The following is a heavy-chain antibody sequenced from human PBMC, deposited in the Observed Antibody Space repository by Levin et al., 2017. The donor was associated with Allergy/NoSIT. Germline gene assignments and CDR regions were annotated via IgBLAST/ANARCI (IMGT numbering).Heavy chain of an antibody. CDR1: GFTVSNNY. CDR2: IYSAGST. V-gene: IGHV3-66*01. D-gene: IGHD4/OR15-4a*01. Sequence: GESLKISCAASGFTVSNNYMRWVRQPPGKGLEWVSLIYSAGSTYYADSVKGRFTISRDKSKNTLYLQMNSLRAEDTAVYYCARGGDYGNYWGQGTLVTVSS. J-gene: IGHJ4*02. CDR3: ARGGDYGNY.